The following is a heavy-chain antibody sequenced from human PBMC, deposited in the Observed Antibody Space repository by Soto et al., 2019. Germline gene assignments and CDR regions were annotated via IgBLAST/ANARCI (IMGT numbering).Heavy chain of an antibody. Sequence: GASVKVSCKASGYTFTGYYMHWVRQAPGQGLEWMGWINPNSGGTNYAQKFQGWVTMTRDTSISTAYMELSRLRSDDTAVYYCARENCSSTGCYGFDYWGQGTLVTVSS. V-gene: IGHV1-2*04. CDR3: ARENCSSTGCYGFDY. CDR2: INPNSGGT. CDR1: GYTFTGYY. D-gene: IGHD2-2*01. J-gene: IGHJ4*02.